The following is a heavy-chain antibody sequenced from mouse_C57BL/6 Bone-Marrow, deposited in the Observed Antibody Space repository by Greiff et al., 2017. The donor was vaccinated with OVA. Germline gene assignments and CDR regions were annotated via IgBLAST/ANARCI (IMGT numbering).Heavy chain of an antibody. CDR3: ARLGKEAY. V-gene: IGHV1-59*01. CDR1: GYTFTSYW. J-gene: IGHJ3*01. Sequence: QVQLQQPGAELVRPGTSVKLSCKASGYTFTSYWMHWVKQRPGQGLEWIGVIDPSDSYTNYNQKFKGKATLTVDTSSSTAYMQLSSLTSEDSAVYYCARLGKEAYWGQGTLVTVSA. CDR2: IDPSDSYT. D-gene: IGHD2-1*01.